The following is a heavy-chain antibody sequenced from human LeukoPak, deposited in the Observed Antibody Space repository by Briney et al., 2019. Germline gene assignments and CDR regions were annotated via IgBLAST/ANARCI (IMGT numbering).Heavy chain of an antibody. V-gene: IGHV1-69*05. J-gene: IGHJ4*02. CDR2: IIPIFGTA. D-gene: IGHD3-22*01. CDR1: RDSFTSFY. Sequence: GASVKVSCKASRDSFTSFYVHWLRQAPGQRLEWMGGIIPIFGTANHAQKFQGRVTITTDESTSTAYMELSSLRSEDTAVYYCARQSSRYWGYFDYWGQGTLVTVSS. CDR3: ARQSSRYWGYFDY.